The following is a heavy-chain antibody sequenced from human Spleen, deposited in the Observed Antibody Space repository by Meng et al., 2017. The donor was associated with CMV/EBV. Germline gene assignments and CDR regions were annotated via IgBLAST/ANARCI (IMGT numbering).Heavy chain of an antibody. Sequence: GGSLRLSCAASGFTFSKYWMSWVRQAPEKGLEWVANIKQDGSEKYYVDSVRGRFTISRDNAKNSLHLQMNSLRAEDTAVYYCARERAWGYDFGSRYGMDVWGQGTTVTVSS. CDR1: GFTFSKYW. V-gene: IGHV3-7*01. J-gene: IGHJ6*02. CDR2: IKQDGSEK. CDR3: ARERAWGYDFGSRYGMDV. D-gene: IGHD3-10*01.